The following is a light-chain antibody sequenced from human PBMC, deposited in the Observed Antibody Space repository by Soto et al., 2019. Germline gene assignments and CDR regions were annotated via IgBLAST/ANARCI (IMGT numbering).Light chain of an antibody. CDR3: HHFGSLPET. CDR2: SAS. V-gene: IGKV3-20*01. Sequence: EVVVTQSPGTLSLSPGERVTLSCRASQSVASSYLAWYQQKPGRAPRLLFYSASSRATGIPDRFSGSGSGTDFTLTISRLETEDFAVYYCHHFGSLPETFGQGTHVE. CDR1: QSVASSY. J-gene: IGKJ1*01.